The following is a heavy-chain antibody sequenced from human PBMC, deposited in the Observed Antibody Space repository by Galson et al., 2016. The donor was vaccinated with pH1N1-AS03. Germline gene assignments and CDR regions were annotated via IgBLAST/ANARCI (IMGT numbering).Heavy chain of an antibody. V-gene: IGHV6-1*01. CDR2: TYYRSKWFN. D-gene: IGHD5-24*01. CDR1: GDSVSSNSVA. J-gene: IGHJ6*02. CDR3: ARQIKGGMDV. Sequence: CAISGDSVSSNSVAWNWIRQSPSRGLEWLGRTYYRSKWFNEYPASVKSRITINSDTSKNQFSLQLNSVTPEDTALYFCARQIKGGMDVWGQVTTVTVSS.